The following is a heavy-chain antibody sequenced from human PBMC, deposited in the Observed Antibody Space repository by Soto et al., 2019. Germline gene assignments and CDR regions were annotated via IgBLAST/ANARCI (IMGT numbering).Heavy chain of an antibody. CDR2: IYYSGST. CDR1: GGSISSSSYY. D-gene: IGHD3-9*01. CDR3: ARASPRGRYFDWLIFPLGY. J-gene: IGHJ4*02. Sequence: SETLSLTCTVSGGSISSSSYYWGWIRQPPGKGLEWIGSIYYSGSTYYNPSLKSRVTISRDDAKSSLYLQMNSVRPEDTALYYCARASPRGRYFDWLIFPLGYWGQGTLVTVSS. V-gene: IGHV4-39*02.